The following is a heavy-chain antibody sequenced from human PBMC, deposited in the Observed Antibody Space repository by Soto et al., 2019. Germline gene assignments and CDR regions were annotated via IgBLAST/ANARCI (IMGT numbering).Heavy chain of an antibody. CDR2: IYYSGST. J-gene: IGHJ2*01. CDR1: GGSISSSSSY. V-gene: IGHV4-39*01. D-gene: IGHD7-27*01. Sequence: QLQLQESGPGLVKPSETLSLTCTVSGGSISSSSSYWGWIRPPPGKGLEWIGMIYYSGSTYYNPSLKSRVPISLDTSKKKFPLKLSSVTAADTAVYYCARIHTGGSWYFDLWGRGTLVTVSS. CDR3: ARIHTGGSWYFDL.